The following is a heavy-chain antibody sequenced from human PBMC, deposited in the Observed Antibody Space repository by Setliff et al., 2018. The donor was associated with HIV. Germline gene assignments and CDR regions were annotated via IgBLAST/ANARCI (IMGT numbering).Heavy chain of an antibody. V-gene: IGHV1-46*01. CDR1: GYIFTNYY. CDR3: ARAPPYSTGWGLYY. J-gene: IGHJ4*02. D-gene: IGHD6-19*01. CDR2: INPGGGTT. Sequence: ASVKVSCKASGYIFTNYYVHWVRQAPGQGLEWMGIINPGGGTTSYLRKFRDKVTLTRDTSTSTVYMELTYLTSEDTAVYYCARAPPYSTGWGLYYWGQGTLVTVSS.